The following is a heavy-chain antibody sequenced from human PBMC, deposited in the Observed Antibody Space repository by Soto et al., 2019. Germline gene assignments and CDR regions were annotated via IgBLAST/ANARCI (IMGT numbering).Heavy chain of an antibody. CDR2: IYPGDSDT. J-gene: IGHJ4*02. D-gene: IGHD1-26*01. CDR3: ARSLGMWAASQDLDY. Sequence: PGESLKISCKGSGYSFTSYWIGWVRQMPGKGLEWMGIIYPGDSDTRYSPSFQGQVTISADKSISTAYLQWSSLKASDTAMYYCARSLGMWAASQDLDYWGQGTQVTVSS. V-gene: IGHV5-51*01. CDR1: GYSFTSYW.